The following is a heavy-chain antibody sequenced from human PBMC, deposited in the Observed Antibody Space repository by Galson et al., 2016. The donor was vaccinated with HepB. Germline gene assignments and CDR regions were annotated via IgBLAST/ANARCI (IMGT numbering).Heavy chain of an antibody. D-gene: IGHD2-2*01. V-gene: IGHV3-23*01. CDR1: GFTFIKTA. CDR3: ARDRVVVVPAAISSPYHYYYGMDV. Sequence: SLRLSCAASGFTFIKTAMTWVRQAPGKGLEWVSTFSSGHSRTYYADSVKGRFTVSRDTSNNTLFLQMNSLRDEDTAVYYCARDRVVVVPAAISSPYHYYYGMDVWGQGTTVTVSS. J-gene: IGHJ6*02. CDR2: FSSGHSRT.